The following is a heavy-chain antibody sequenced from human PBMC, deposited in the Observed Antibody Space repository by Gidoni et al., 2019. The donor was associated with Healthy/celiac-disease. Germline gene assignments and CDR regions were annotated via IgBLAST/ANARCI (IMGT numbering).Heavy chain of an antibody. D-gene: IGHD4-17*01. CDR3: AHRMYGDYMKYYIDY. Sequence: QITLKESGPTLVNPTHTLTLTRTSSAFSPDTRRVGVCSIRQPPGQALEWLALISWDDDRRYSPSLKTRLTITQDTPKNQVVLTITNMDPVDTATYYCAHRMYGDYMKYYIDYWGQRTLVTVSS. V-gene: IGHV2-5*02. J-gene: IGHJ4*02. CDR2: ISWDDDR. CDR1: AFSPDTRRVG.